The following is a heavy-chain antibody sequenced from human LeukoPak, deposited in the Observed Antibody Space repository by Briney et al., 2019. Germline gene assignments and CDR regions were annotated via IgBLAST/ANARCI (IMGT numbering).Heavy chain of an antibody. Sequence: SETLSLTCTVSGGSISSSSYYWGWIRQPPGKGLEWIGSIYYSGSTYYNPSLKSRVTISVDTSKNQFSLKLSSVTAADTAVYYCARSSPYGDYVDYWGQGTLVTVSS. CDR3: ARSSPYGDYVDY. V-gene: IGHV4-39*07. CDR1: GGSISSSSYY. J-gene: IGHJ4*02. CDR2: IYYSGST. D-gene: IGHD4-17*01.